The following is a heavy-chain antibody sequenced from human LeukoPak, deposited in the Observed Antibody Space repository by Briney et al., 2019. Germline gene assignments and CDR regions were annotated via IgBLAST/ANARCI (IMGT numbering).Heavy chain of an antibody. J-gene: IGHJ6*03. V-gene: IGHV5-51*01. Sequence: GESLKISCKGSGYSFTSYWIGWVRQMPGKGLEWMGIIYPGDSDTRYSPSFQGQVTISADRSISTAYLQWSSLKASDTAMYYCARHDRYYYYYMDVWGQGTTVTVSS. CDR3: ARHDRYYYYYMDV. CDR2: IYPGDSDT. CDR1: GYSFTSYW.